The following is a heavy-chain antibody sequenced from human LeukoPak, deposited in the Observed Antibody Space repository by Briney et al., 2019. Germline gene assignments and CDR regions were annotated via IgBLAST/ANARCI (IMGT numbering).Heavy chain of an antibody. CDR1: GGSISSSSYY. D-gene: IGHD6-19*01. J-gene: IGHJ3*02. Sequence: PSETLSLTCTVSGGSISSSSYYWGWIRQPPGKGLEWIGSIYYSGSTYYNPSLKSRVTISVDTSKNQFSLKLSSVTAADTAVYYCARDRVGIAVAGLDAFDIWGQGTMVTVSS. CDR3: ARDRVGIAVAGLDAFDI. V-gene: IGHV4-39*02. CDR2: IYYSGST.